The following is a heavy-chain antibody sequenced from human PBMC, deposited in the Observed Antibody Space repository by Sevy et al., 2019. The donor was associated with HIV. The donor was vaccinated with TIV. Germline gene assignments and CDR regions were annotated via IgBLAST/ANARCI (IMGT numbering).Heavy chain of an antibody. V-gene: IGHV1-8*01. J-gene: IGHJ4*02. Sequence: ASVKVSCKASGYNFTRYDINWVRQATGQGLEWMGWMNPKSGNTGYAQKFQGRVTMTKNTSSTTAYMELRSLRSDDTAVYYCVRCKGGTGSTFDYWGQGALVTVSS. CDR2: MNPKSGNT. CDR3: VRCKGGTGSTFDY. CDR1: GYNFTRYD. D-gene: IGHD1-7*01.